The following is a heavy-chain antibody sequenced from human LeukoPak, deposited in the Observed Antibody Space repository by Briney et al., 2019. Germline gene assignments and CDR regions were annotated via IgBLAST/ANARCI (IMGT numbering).Heavy chain of an antibody. V-gene: IGHV3-30*18. J-gene: IGHJ4*02. D-gene: IGHD6-13*01. CDR3: AKGIGWRQQLVRLSGYDY. Sequence: PGRSLRLSCAASGFTFSSYGMHWVRQAPGKGLEWVAVISYDGSNKYYADSVKGRFTISRDNSKNTLYLQMNSLRAEDTAVYYCAKGIGWRQQLVRLSGYDYWGQGTLVTVSS. CDR1: GFTFSSYG. CDR2: ISYDGSNK.